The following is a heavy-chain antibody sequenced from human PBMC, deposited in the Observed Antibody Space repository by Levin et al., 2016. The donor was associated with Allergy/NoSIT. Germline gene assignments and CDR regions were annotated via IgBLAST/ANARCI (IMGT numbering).Heavy chain of an antibody. V-gene: IGHV3-48*04. CDR3: ARDGNGLGY. Sequence: GESLKISCAASGFTFSNYRMNWVRQAPGKGLEWISYIGRSGVLIYYADSVKGRFTITRDNAKNTLYLQMNSLRAEDTAVYYCARDGNGLGYWGQGTLVSVSS. CDR2: IGRSGVLI. J-gene: IGHJ4*02. CDR1: GFTFSNYR. D-gene: IGHD3-16*01.